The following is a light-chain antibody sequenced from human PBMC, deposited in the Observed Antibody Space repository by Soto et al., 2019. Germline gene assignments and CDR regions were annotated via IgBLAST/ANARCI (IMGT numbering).Light chain of an antibody. CDR1: QTISNW. CDR3: QQYNSYPYT. CDR2: KAS. V-gene: IGKV1-5*03. Sequence: DIQMTQSPSTLSASVGDGVTITCRASQTISNWLAWYQRKPGKAPDLLIYKASSLEIGVPSRFSGSGSGTEFTLTISSLQPDAFATYYCQQYNSYPYTFRQGTKLEIK. J-gene: IGKJ2*01.